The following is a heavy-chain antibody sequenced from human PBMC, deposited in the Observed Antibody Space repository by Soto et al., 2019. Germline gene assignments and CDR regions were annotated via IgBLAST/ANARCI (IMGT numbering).Heavy chain of an antibody. V-gene: IGHV4-59*08. CDR1: GGSISGYY. Sequence: QVQLQESGPGLVKPSETLSLTCTVSGGSISGYYWIWIRQPPGKGLEWIGYMYNSGSTNYNPALKGRVTTSVDTSKKQFSLKLSSVTAAGTAVYYCAGYPYGDYVTFDYWGQGTLVTVSS. D-gene: IGHD4-17*01. CDR3: AGYPYGDYVTFDY. J-gene: IGHJ4*02. CDR2: MYNSGST.